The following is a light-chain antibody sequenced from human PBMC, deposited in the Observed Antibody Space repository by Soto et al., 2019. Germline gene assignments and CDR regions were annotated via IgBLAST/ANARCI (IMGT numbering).Light chain of an antibody. Sequence: DIQMTQSPSSLSASVGDRVTITCQASQDIRNYLNWYHQKPGKAPKLLIYDASNLETGVPSRFSGSGSGTDFTFTISSLQPEDIATYYCQQYDNPSITFGQGTRLEIK. V-gene: IGKV1-33*01. CDR1: QDIRNY. CDR2: DAS. CDR3: QQYDNPSIT. J-gene: IGKJ5*01.